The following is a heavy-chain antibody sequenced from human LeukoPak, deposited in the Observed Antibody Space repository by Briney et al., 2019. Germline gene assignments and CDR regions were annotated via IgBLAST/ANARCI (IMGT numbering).Heavy chain of an antibody. Sequence: ASVKVSCKASGYTFTGYYMHWVRQAPGQGLEWMGWINPNSGSTNYAQKFQGRVTMTRDTSISTAYMELSRLRSDDTAVYYCARDRRDYYDSSGHNWFDPWGQGTLVTVSS. CDR1: GYTFTGYY. CDR3: ARDRRDYYDSSGHNWFDP. CDR2: INPNSGST. V-gene: IGHV1-2*02. J-gene: IGHJ5*02. D-gene: IGHD3-22*01.